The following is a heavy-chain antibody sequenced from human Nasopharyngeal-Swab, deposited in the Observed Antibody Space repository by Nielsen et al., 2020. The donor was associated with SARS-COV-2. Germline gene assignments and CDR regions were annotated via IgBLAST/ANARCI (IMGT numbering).Heavy chain of an antibody. CDR3: AKDLGYCSGGSCYWDAFDI. Sequence: GESLKISCAASGFTFSSYAMSWVRQAPGKGLEWVSAISGSGGSTYYADSVKGRFTISRDNSKNTLYLQMNSLRAEDTAVYYCAKDLGYCSGGSCYWDAFDIWGQGTMVTVSS. D-gene: IGHD2-15*01. CDR2: ISGSGGST. J-gene: IGHJ3*02. CDR1: GFTFSSYA. V-gene: IGHV3-23*01.